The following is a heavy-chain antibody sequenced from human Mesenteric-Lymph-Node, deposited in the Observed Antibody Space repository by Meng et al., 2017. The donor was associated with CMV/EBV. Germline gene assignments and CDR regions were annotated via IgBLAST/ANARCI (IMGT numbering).Heavy chain of an antibody. J-gene: IGHJ5*02. V-gene: IGHV5-10-1*01. D-gene: IGHD2/OR15-2a*01. CDR3: ARQFSNWFDP. Sequence: ISCTGSGYPFINYWITWVRQMPGKGLEWMGRIDPSDSYINYSPSFQGHVTISADKSISTAYLQWSSLKASDTAMYYCARQFSNWFDPWGQGTLVTVSS. CDR1: GYPFINYW. CDR2: IDPSDSYI.